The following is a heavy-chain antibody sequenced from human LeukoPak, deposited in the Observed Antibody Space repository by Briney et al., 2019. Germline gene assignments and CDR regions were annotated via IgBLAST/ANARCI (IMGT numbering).Heavy chain of an antibody. Sequence: GGSLRLSCAASGFTFSTYWMNWVRQAPGKGLEWVAHIDQDGSEKYYVDSVKGRFTISRDNAKNSLYLQMNSLRAEDTAVYYCARGPYSSGSSADYWGQGTLVTVSS. CDR3: ARGPYSSGSSADY. V-gene: IGHV3-7*04. CDR1: GFTFSTYW. D-gene: IGHD6-19*01. CDR2: IDQDGSEK. J-gene: IGHJ4*02.